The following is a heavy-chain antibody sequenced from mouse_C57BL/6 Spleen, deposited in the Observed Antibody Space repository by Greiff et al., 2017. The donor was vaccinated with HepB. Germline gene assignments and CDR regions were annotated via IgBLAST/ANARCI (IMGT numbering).Heavy chain of an antibody. V-gene: IGHV1-42*01. D-gene: IGHD2-5*01. J-gene: IGHJ4*01. CDR3: ARSNLYAMDY. Sequence: EVQLVESGPELVKPGASVKISCKASGYSFTGYYMNWVKQSPEKSLEWIGEINPSTGGTTYNQKFKAKATLTVDKSSSTAYMQLKSLTSEDSAVYYCARSNLYAMDYWGQGTSVTVSS. CDR1: GYSFTGYY. CDR2: INPSTGGT.